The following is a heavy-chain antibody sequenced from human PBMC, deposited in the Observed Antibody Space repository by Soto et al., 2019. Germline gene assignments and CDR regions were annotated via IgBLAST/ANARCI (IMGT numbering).Heavy chain of an antibody. D-gene: IGHD5-18*01. J-gene: IGHJ4*02. V-gene: IGHV6-1*01. CDR3: ARGKNSALDY. Sequence: SQTLSLTCAISGDSISTSNAAWNWIRQSPAGGLEWLGRTGYTSKWYNDYAVSVKSRITINPDTSKNQFSLQLNSVTPDDTAVYYCARGKNSALDYWGQGTLVTVSS. CDR1: GDSISTSNAA. CDR2: TGYTSKWYN.